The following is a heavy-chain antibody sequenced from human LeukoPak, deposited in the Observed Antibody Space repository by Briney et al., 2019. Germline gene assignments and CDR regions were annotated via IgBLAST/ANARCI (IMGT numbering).Heavy chain of an antibody. CDR2: MYLSGTT. V-gene: IGHV4-4*02. CDR3: AGLVGRYSNGMYYYFDY. D-gene: IGHD1-26*01. J-gene: IGHJ4*02. Sequence: ASETLSLTCAVSGGSITSVNLWAWVRQPPGKGLEWVGEMYLSGTTTCNPSLRGRATISLDRSKNQASLRLNSVTAADTALYYCAGLVGRYSNGMYYYFDYWGQGILVTVSS. CDR1: GGSITSVNL.